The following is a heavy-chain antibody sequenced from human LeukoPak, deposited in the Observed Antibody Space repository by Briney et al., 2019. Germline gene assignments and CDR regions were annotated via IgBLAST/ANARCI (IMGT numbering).Heavy chain of an antibody. J-gene: IGHJ4*02. CDR2: ISGSGGST. CDR3: AKDNSAPGYSSGWFAGY. D-gene: IGHD6-19*01. CDR1: GFTFSSYA. Sequence: GGSLRLSCAASGFTFSSYAMSWVLQAPGKGLEWVSTISGSGGSTYYADSVKGRFTISRDNSKNTLYLQMNSLRAEDTAVYYCAKDNSAPGYSSGWFAGYWGQGTLVTVSS. V-gene: IGHV3-23*01.